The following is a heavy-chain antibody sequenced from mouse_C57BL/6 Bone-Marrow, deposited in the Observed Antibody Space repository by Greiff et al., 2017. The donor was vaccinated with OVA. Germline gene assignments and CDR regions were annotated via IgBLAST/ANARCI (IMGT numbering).Heavy chain of an antibody. CDR2: INPNNGGT. D-gene: IGHD2-12*01. CDR1: GYTFTDYN. CDR3: ARRYYKEFAY. V-gene: IGHV1-18*01. Sequence: VQLQQSGPELVKPGASVKIPCKASGYTFTDYNMDWVKQSHGKSLEWIGDINPNNGGTIYNQKFKGKATLTVDKSSSTAYMELRSLTSEDTAVYYCARRYYKEFAYWGQGTLVTVSA. J-gene: IGHJ3*01.